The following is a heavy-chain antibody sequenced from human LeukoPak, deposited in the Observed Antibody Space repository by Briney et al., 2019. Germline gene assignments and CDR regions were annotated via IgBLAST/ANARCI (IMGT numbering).Heavy chain of an antibody. V-gene: IGHV4-38-2*01. CDR1: GYSISSGYY. J-gene: IGHJ3*02. CDR3: ARLGSYLSAFDI. CDR2: IYHSGSI. Sequence: SETLSLTCAVSGYSISSGYYWGWIRQPPGKGLEWIGSIYHSGSIYYNPSLKSRVTISVDTSKNQFSLKLSSVTAADTAVYYCARLGSYLSAFDIWGQGTMVTVSS. D-gene: IGHD1-26*01.